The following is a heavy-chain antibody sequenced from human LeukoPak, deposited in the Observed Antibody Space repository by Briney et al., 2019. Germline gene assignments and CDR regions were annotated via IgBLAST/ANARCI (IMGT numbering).Heavy chain of an antibody. CDR3: ARDPVSYDSSGYYYYGMDV. CDR1: GYAFIRYH. J-gene: IGHJ6*02. Sequence: ASVKVSCKASGYAFIRYHIHWVRQAPGQGLEWMGVLKLYDGSKSHAQKFQGRVTMTSDTSTSTVYMELSSLRSEDTAVYYCARDPVSYDSSGYYYYGMDVWGQGTTVTVSS. D-gene: IGHD3-22*01. CDR2: LKLYDGSK. V-gene: IGHV1-46*01.